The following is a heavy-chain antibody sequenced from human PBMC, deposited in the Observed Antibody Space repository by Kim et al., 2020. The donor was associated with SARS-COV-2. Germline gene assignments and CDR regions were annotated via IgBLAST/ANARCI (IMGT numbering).Heavy chain of an antibody. J-gene: IGHJ4*02. V-gene: IGHV4-59*13. CDR1: GGSISSYY. CDR2: IYYSGST. CDR3: ASTDLEWFGPFDY. D-gene: IGHD3-3*01. Sequence: SETLSLTCTVSGGSISSYYWSWIRQPPGKGLEWIGYIYYSGSTNYNPSLKSRVTISVDTSKNQFSLKLSSVTAADTAVYYCASTDLEWFGPFDYWGQGTLVTVSS.